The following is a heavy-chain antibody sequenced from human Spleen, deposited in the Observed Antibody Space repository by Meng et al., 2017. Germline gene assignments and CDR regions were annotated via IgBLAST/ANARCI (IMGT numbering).Heavy chain of an antibody. V-gene: IGHV1-8*03. D-gene: IGHD6-25*01. J-gene: IGHJ4*02. CDR3: ARDEDISAAGKLFGDY. CDR2: MNPNSGNT. Sequence: ASVKVSCKASGYTFTSYDINWVRQATGQELEWMGWMNPNSGNTGYAQKFQGRVTITRNTSISTAYMELSSLRSDDTAMYYCARDEDISAAGKLFGDYWGQRTLVTVSS. CDR1: GYTFTSYD.